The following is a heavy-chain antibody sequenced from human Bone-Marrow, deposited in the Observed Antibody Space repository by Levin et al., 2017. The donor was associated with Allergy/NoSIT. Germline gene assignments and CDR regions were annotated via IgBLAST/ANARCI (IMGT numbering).Heavy chain of an antibody. V-gene: IGHV3-9*01. Sequence: RAGGSLRLSCAASGFTFDDYAMHWVRQAPGKGLEWVSGISWNSGSIGYADSVKGRFTISRDNAKNSLYLQMNSLRAEDTALYYCAKDMGGYCGGDCYSAGFDYWGQGTLVTVSS. CDR2: ISWNSGSI. J-gene: IGHJ4*02. D-gene: IGHD2-21*02. CDR3: AKDMGGYCGGDCYSAGFDY. CDR1: GFTFDDYA.